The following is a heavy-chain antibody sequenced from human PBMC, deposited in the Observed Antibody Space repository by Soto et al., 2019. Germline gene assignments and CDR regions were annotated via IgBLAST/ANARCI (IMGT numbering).Heavy chain of an antibody. Sequence: SVKVSCKASGGTFSSYAISWVRQAPGQGLEWMGGIIPIFGTANYAQKFQGRVTITADKSTSTAYMELSSLRSEDTAVYYCASTRGFDWFRKYCFDYWGQGTLVTVSS. J-gene: IGHJ4*02. CDR1: GGTFSSYA. CDR2: IIPIFGTA. D-gene: IGHD3-9*01. V-gene: IGHV1-69*06. CDR3: ASTRGFDWFRKYCFDY.